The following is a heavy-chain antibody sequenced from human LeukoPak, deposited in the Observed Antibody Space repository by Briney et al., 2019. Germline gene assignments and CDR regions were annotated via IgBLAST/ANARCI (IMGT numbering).Heavy chain of an antibody. D-gene: IGHD3-22*01. CDR3: AKYYYDNSGPRWFDP. Sequence: GGSLRLSCAASGFTFSSYAMSWVRQAPGKGLEWVSAISGSGGSTYYADSVKGRFTISRDNSKNTLYLQMNSLRAEDTAVYYCAKYYYDNSGPRWFDPWGQGTLVTVSS. V-gene: IGHV3-23*01. J-gene: IGHJ5*02. CDR1: GFTFSSYA. CDR2: ISGSGGST.